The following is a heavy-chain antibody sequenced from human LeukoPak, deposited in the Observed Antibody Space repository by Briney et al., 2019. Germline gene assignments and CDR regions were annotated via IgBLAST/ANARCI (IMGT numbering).Heavy chain of an antibody. Sequence: ASVKVSCKASGYTFTNHYIHWVRQAPGQGLEWTGIINPSGGSTSYAQKFQGRVTMTRDTSTSTVYMELSSLRSEDTAVYYCAREGPYSDSFRSRFDYWGQGTPVTVSS. D-gene: IGHD6-6*01. CDR2: INPSGGST. CDR1: GYTFTNHY. J-gene: IGHJ4*02. V-gene: IGHV1-46*01. CDR3: AREGPYSDSFRSRFDY.